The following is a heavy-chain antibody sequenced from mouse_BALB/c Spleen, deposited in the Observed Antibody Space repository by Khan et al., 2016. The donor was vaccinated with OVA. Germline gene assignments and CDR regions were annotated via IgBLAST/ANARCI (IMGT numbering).Heavy chain of an antibody. J-gene: IGHJ3*01. CDR2: IWSGGST. CDR1: GFSLTNYG. V-gene: IGHV2-2*02. Sequence: VQLQESGPGLVQPSQSLSITCTVSGFSLTNYGVHWVRQSPGKGLEWLGVIWSGGSTDYHAAFISRLSISKDNSKSQVFFKMNSLQPNDTAMYYCARNYDYDEGLAYWGQGTLVTVSA. CDR3: ARNYDYDEGLAY. D-gene: IGHD2-4*01.